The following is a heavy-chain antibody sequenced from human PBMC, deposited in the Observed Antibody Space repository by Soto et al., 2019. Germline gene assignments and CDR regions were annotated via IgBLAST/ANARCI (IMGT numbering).Heavy chain of an antibody. CDR1: GFTFSSYA. Sequence: GGSLRLSCAASGFTFSSYAMSWVRQAPGKGLEWVSAISGSGGSTYYADSVKGRFTISRDNSKNTLYLQMNSLRAEDTAVYYCAKALLKIAAAGFVYMDVWGKGTTVTVSS. CDR2: ISGSGGST. CDR3: AKALLKIAAAGFVYMDV. D-gene: IGHD6-13*01. V-gene: IGHV3-23*01. J-gene: IGHJ6*03.